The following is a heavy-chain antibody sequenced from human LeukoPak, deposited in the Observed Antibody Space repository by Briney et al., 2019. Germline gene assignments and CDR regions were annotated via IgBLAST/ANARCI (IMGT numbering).Heavy chain of an antibody. Sequence: SGPTLVNPTQTLTLTCTFSGFSLTTSGVGVGWISQPPGKALEWLALIYWDDDKRFSPSLKSRLTLTKDTSKNQVVLTMVNMGPVDTATYYCAHRRYDLFDYWGQGILVTVSS. CDR3: AHRRYDLFDY. V-gene: IGHV2-5*02. CDR1: GFSLTTSGVG. D-gene: IGHD5-12*01. J-gene: IGHJ4*02. CDR2: IYWDDDK.